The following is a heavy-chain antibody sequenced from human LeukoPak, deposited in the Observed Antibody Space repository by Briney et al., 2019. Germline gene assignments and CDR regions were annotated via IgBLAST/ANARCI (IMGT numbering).Heavy chain of an antibody. CDR1: GYTFSGYY. Sequence: GASVKVSCKASGYTFSGYYFHWVRQAPRPGIEWMGWIYPNSGGTNYAQKFQGRVYVTRDTSISTAYMELSRLTSDDSAVYYCARGARDIVAVVAAVGGQHIDYWGQGTLVTVSS. D-gene: IGHD2-15*01. CDR2: IYPNSGGT. J-gene: IGHJ4*02. CDR3: ARGARDIVAVVAAVGGQHIDY. V-gene: IGHV1-2*02.